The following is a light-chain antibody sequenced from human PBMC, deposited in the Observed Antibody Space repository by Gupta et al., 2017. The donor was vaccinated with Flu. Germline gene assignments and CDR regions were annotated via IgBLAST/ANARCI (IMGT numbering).Light chain of an antibody. Sequence: QSVLTQPPSVSAAPGQRVTIASTGCSSNIGAGYDVHWYQQLPGTAPKLLIYGNSNRPSGVPDRFSGSKSGTSASLAITGLQAEDEADYYCQSYDSSLSGSVFGGGTKLTVL. CDR1: SSNIGAGYD. V-gene: IGLV1-40*01. CDR2: GNS. J-gene: IGLJ3*02. CDR3: QSYDSSLSGSV.